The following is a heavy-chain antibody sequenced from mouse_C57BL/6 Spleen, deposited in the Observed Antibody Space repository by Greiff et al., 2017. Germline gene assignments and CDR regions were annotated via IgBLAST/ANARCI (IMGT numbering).Heavy chain of an antibody. CDR3: ALGSSGYDC. D-gene: IGHD3-2*02. J-gene: IGHJ2*01. V-gene: IGHV1-55*01. Sequence: QVQLQQPGAELVKPGASVKMSCKASGYTFTSYWITWVKQRPGQGLEWIGDIYPGSSSTNYNEKFKSKATLTVDTASSTAYMQLSSLTSEDSAVYYSALGSSGYDCWGQGTTLTVSS. CDR2: IYPGSSST. CDR1: GYTFTSYW.